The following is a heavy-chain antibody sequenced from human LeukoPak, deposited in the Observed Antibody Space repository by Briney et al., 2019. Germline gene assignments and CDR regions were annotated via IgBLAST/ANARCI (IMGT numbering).Heavy chain of an antibody. D-gene: IGHD2/OR15-2a*01. CDR1: GFTFSSYG. CDR3: ARESSFCFDY. CDR2: ISYDGSNK. V-gene: IGHV3-30*19. Sequence: GGSLRLSCAASGFTFSSYGMHWVRQAPGKGLEWVAVISYDGSNKYYADSVKGRFTISRDNPKNTLYLQMNSLRAEDTAVYYCARESSFCFDYWGQGTLVTVSS. J-gene: IGHJ4*02.